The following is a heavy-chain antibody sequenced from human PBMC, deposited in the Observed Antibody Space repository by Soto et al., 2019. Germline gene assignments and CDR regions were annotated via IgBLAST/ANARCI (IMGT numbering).Heavy chain of an antibody. Sequence: PSETLSLTCTVSVGSISSSSYYWGWIRQPPGKGLEWIGSIYYSGSTYYNPSLKSRVTISVDTSKNQFSLKLSSVTAADTAVYNCARLGARRSSAFDIWGQGTMVTVSS. D-gene: IGHD3-16*01. J-gene: IGHJ3*02. CDR2: IYYSGST. CDR3: ARLGARRSSAFDI. V-gene: IGHV4-39*01. CDR1: VGSISSSSYY.